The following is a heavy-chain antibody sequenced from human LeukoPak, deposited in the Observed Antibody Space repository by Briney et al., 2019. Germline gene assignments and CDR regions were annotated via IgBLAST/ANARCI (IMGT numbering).Heavy chain of an antibody. D-gene: IGHD3/OR15-3a*01. V-gene: IGHV1-18*01. CDR3: ARPTDLIGEFNWFDP. J-gene: IGHJ5*02. Sequence: ASVKVSCKASGYTFTSYGISWVRQAPGQGLEWMGWISAYNGNTNYAQKLQGRVTMTTDTSTSTAYMELRSLRADDTAVYYCARPTDLIGEFNWFDPWGQGTLVTVSS. CDR1: GYTFTSYG. CDR2: ISAYNGNT.